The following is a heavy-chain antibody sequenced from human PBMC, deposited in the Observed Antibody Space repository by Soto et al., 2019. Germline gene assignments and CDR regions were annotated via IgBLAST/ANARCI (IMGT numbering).Heavy chain of an antibody. CDR2: IYWDDDK. V-gene: IGHV2-5*02. Sequence: QITLKESGPTLVKPTQTLTLTCTFSGFSLSTGGVGVGWIRQPPGKALEWLALIYWDDDKRYSPSLRSRLTITKDTSKNQVVLTMTNMDPVDTATYYCAHSRCGGDCLQSYSSHYYYGMDVW. CDR3: AHSRCGGDCLQSYSSHYYYGMDV. D-gene: IGHD2-21*02. CDR1: GFSLSTGGVG. J-gene: IGHJ6*01.